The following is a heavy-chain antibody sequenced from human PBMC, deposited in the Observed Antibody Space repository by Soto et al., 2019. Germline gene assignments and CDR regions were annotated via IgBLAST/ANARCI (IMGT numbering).Heavy chain of an antibody. CDR2: INPSGGST. D-gene: IGHD3-3*01. Sequence: GASVKVSCKASGYTFTSYYMHWVRQAPGQGLEWMGIINPSGGSTSYAQKFQGRVTMTTDTSTSTAYMELRSLRSDDTAVYYCAREPGTLDYDFWSGNNYYYYGMDVWGQGTTVTVSS. CDR1: GYTFTSYY. J-gene: IGHJ6*02. V-gene: IGHV1-46*01. CDR3: AREPGTLDYDFWSGNNYYYYGMDV.